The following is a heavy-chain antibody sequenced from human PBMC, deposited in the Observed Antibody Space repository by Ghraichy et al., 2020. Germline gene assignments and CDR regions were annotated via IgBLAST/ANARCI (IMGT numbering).Heavy chain of an antibody. CDR3: ATTTAYCGGDCYLEPLNYYYYGMDV. J-gene: IGHJ6*02. D-gene: IGHD2-21*02. CDR1: GGSFSGYY. Sequence: SETLSLTCAVYGGSFSGYYWSWIRQPPGKGLEWIGYIYYSGSTNYNPSLKSRVTISVDTSKNQFSLKLSSVTAADTAVYYCATTTAYCGGDCYLEPLNYYYYGMDVWGQGTTVTVSS. V-gene: IGHV4-59*01. CDR2: IYYSGST.